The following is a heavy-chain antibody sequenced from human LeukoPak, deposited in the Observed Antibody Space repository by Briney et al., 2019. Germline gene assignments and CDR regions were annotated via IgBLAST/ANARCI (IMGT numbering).Heavy chain of an antibody. CDR1: QFTFSSYA. Sequence: PGGSLRLSCAASQFTFSSYAMSWVRQAPGKGLEWVSAISGSGVSTYYADSVKGRFTISRDNSKNTLYLQMNSLRAEDTAVYYCAKDPDSSGWYSDYWGQGTLVTVSS. CDR3: AKDPDSSGWYSDY. D-gene: IGHD6-19*01. V-gene: IGHV3-23*01. CDR2: ISGSGVST. J-gene: IGHJ4*02.